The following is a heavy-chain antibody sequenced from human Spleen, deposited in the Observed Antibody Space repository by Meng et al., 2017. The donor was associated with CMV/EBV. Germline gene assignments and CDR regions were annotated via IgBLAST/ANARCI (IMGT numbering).Heavy chain of an antibody. D-gene: IGHD3-16*01. Sequence: LTCAVSGGSIINSNWWSWVRQLRGKGLEWIEEIFHIGSINYDPSIKSRVTISLDKSKNEFSLKLYSVTAADTAVYYCARDRRSFGFDCWGQGTLVTVSS. CDR1: GGSIINSNW. V-gene: IGHV4-4*02. CDR3: ARDRRSFGFDC. J-gene: IGHJ5*01. CDR2: IFHIGSI.